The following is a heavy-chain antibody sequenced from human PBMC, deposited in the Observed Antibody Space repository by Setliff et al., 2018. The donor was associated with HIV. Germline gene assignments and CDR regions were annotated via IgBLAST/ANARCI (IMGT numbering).Heavy chain of an antibody. J-gene: IGHJ6*04. CDR1: GVTFNYSF. V-gene: IGHV1-69*13. CDR3: ARSDSGWPHYQYHHTNV. Sequence: SVKVSCKASGVTFNYSFITWVRQAPGQGLEWMGGVVPTIHEATYAQKFQGRVTITADESATTVYMEMSGLTSEDTAIYYCARSDSGWPHYQYHHTNVWGKGTTVTVSS. D-gene: IGHD6-19*01. CDR2: VVPTIHEA.